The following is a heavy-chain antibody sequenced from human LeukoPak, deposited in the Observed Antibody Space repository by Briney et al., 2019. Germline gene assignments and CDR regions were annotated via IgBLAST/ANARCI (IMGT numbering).Heavy chain of an antibody. Sequence: SETLSLTCTVSGGSISSTNYYWAWIRQPPGRGLGWIGSIYYTGTTFDNPSLKSRVTLSVDTSKNQFSLRLTSVTAADTAFYYCAREEYSSDWYGHDSWGQGTLVTVSS. D-gene: IGHD6-13*01. CDR3: AREEYSSDWYGHDS. CDR1: GGSISSTNYY. V-gene: IGHV4-39*07. CDR2: IYYTGTT. J-gene: IGHJ4*02.